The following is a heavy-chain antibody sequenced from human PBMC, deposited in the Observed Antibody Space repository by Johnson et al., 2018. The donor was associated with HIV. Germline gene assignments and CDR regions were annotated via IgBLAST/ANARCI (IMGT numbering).Heavy chain of an antibody. V-gene: IGHV3-33*05. J-gene: IGHJ3*02. CDR2: ISYDGNKT. CDR3: AREGAWEVRPGAFDI. D-gene: IGHD1-26*01. CDR1: GFTFSSYG. Sequence: QVQLVESGGGVVQPGGSLRLSCAASGFTFSSYGMHWVRQAPGEGLEWVAVISYDGNKTYYADSVRGRFSISRDNSKNTLYLQMNSLRVEDTAGYYCAREGAWEVRPGAFDIWGQGTMVTVSS.